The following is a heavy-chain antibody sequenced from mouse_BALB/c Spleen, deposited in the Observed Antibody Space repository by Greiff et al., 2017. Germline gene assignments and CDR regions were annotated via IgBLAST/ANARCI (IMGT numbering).Heavy chain of an antibody. CDR1: GFTFSSFG. J-gene: IGHJ2*01. Sequence: EVKLVESGGGLVQPGGSRKLSCAASGFTFSSFGLHWVRPAPEKGLEWVAYISSGSSTIYYADTVKGRCTISRDNPKNTLFLQMTSLRSEDTAMYYCARNDGSSFDYWGQGTTLTVSS. D-gene: IGHD1-1*01. CDR2: ISSGSSTI. V-gene: IGHV5-17*02. CDR3: ARNDGSSFDY.